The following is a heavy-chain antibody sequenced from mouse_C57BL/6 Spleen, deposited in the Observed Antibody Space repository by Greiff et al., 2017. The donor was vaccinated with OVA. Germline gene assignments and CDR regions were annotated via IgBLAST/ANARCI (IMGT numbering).Heavy chain of an antibody. V-gene: IGHV5-4*03. CDR1: GFTFSSYA. Sequence: DVKLVESGGGLVKPGGSLKLSCAASGFTFSSYAMSWVRQTPEKRLEWVGTISAGGSYTYYPDNVKGRVTMSRDKATNTLYLQLIHLKSEDTAVYYCARKVYGDIDYWGQGTSLTVSS. CDR3: ARKVYGDIDY. D-gene: IGHD2-13*01. J-gene: IGHJ2*02. CDR2: ISAGGSYT.